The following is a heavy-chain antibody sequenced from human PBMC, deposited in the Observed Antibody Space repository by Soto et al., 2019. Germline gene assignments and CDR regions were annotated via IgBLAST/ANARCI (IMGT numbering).Heavy chain of an antibody. D-gene: IGHD5-18*01. V-gene: IGHV3-23*01. CDR1: GFTFSSYA. CDR3: AKDRRYSYGRADTGFDY. Sequence: EVQLLESGGGLVQPGGSLRLSCAASGFTFSSYAMSWVRQAPGKGLEWVSAISGSGGSTYYADSVKGRFTISRDNSKNTLYLQMNSLRAEDTAVYYCAKDRRYSYGRADTGFDYWGQGTLVTVSS. J-gene: IGHJ4*02. CDR2: ISGSGGST.